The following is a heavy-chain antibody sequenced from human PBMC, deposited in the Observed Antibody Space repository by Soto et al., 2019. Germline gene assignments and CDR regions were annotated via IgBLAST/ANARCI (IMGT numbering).Heavy chain of an antibody. Sequence: QVQLQQWGAGLLKPSETLSLTCAVYGGSFSGYYWSWIRQPPGKGLEWIGEINHSGSTNYNPSLKSRVTISVDTSKNQFSLKPSSVTAADTAVYYCARSGVDYIWGSYSRARLDYWGQGTLVTVSS. V-gene: IGHV4-34*01. D-gene: IGHD3-16*01. CDR1: GGSFSGYY. CDR2: INHSGST. J-gene: IGHJ4*02. CDR3: ARSGVDYIWGSYSRARLDY.